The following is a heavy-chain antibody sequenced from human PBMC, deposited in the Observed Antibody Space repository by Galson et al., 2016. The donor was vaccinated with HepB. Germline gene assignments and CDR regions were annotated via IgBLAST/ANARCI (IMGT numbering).Heavy chain of an antibody. J-gene: IGHJ4*02. CDR3: ARDPLRTVVTPLFDY. D-gene: IGHD4-23*01. CDR1: GFSFSSYA. CDR2: ISYDGSNK. Sequence: SLRLSCAASGFSFSSYAMHWVRQAPGKGLEWVAVISYDGSNKYYADSVKGRFTISRDKSKNTLYLQMNSLRAEDTAVYYCARDPLRTVVTPLFDYWGQGTLVTVSS. V-gene: IGHV3-30*04.